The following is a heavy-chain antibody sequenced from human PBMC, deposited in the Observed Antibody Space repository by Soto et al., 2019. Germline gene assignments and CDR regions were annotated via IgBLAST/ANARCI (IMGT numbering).Heavy chain of an antibody. D-gene: IGHD6-19*01. Sequence: PGGSLRLSCAASGFTVSSNYMSWVRQAPGKGLEWVSVIYSGGSTYYADSVKGRFTISRDNSKNTLYLQMNSLRAEDTAVYYCARAAHPGIAVFDYWGQGTLVTVSS. V-gene: IGHV3-53*01. CDR1: GFTVSSNY. CDR3: ARAAHPGIAVFDY. J-gene: IGHJ4*02. CDR2: IYSGGST.